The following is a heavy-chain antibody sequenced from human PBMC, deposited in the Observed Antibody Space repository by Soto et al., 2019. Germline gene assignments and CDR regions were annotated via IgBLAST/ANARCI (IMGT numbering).Heavy chain of an antibody. D-gene: IGHD6-6*01. Sequence: SVKVSCQASGGTFSSYAISWVRQAPGQGLEWMGGIIPIFGTANYAQKFQGRVTITADESTSTAYMELSSLRSEDTAVYYCNSSSGRDYYYYGMDVWGQGTTVTVSS. CDR3: NSSSGRDYYYYGMDV. J-gene: IGHJ6*02. V-gene: IGHV1-69*13. CDR2: IIPIFGTA. CDR1: GGTFSSYA.